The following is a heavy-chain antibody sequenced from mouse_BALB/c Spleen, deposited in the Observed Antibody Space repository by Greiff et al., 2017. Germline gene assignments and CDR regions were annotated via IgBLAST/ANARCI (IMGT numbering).Heavy chain of an antibody. CDR2: INPGSGGT. J-gene: IGHJ3*01. D-gene: IGHD1-1*01. CDR1: GYAFTNYL. Sequence: QVQLKQSGAELVRPGTSVKVSCKASGYAFTNYLIEWVKQRPGQGLEWIGVINPGSGGTNYNEKFKGKATLTADKSSSTAYMQLSSLTSDDSAVYFCARYYYGSSPFAYWGQGTLVTVSA. V-gene: IGHV1-54*01. CDR3: ARYYYGSSPFAY.